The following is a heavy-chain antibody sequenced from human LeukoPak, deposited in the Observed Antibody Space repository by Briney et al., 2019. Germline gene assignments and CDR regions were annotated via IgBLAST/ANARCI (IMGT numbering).Heavy chain of an antibody. CDR3: ARFKSGGWSYFDS. D-gene: IGHD2-15*01. J-gene: IGHJ4*02. Sequence: SETLSLTCTVSGGSISGSTYYWGWIRQPPGKGLEWIGSVFYSGTTYYNPSLKSRVTLSLDTSKNQFSLKLRSVAAEDSAVYYCARFKSGGWSYFDSWGQGTPVTVSS. V-gene: IGHV4-39*07. CDR2: VFYSGTT. CDR1: GGSISGSTYY.